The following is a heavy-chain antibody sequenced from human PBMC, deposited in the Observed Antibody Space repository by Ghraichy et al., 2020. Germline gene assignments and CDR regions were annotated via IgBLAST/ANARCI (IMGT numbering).Heavy chain of an antibody. Sequence: GESLNISCKGSGYNFASYWIGWVRQMPGKGLEWMGIIYPGDSETRYSPSFQGQVTISADKSISTAYLQWSSLKASDTATYYCARPSYGYGYYWGHGTLVTVSS. CDR3: ARPSYGYGYY. D-gene: IGHD5-18*01. V-gene: IGHV5-51*01. CDR1: GYNFASYW. CDR2: IYPGDSET. J-gene: IGHJ4*01.